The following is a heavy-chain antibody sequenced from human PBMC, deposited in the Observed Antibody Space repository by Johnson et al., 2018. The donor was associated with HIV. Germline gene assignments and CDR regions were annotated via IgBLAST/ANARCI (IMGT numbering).Heavy chain of an antibody. J-gene: IGHJ3*02. CDR2: IKRKTDGGTT. D-gene: IGHD1-26*01. CDR3: AKGGGSYSDAFDI. Sequence: MLLVESGGGLVQPGGSLRLSCSASGFSVSSNYMTWVRQAPGKGLEWAGRIKRKTDGGTTDYAAPVKGRFTISRDDSKNTLYLQMNSLRAEDTAVYYCAKGGGSYSDAFDIWGQGTMVTVSS. V-gene: IGHV3-15*01. CDR1: GFSVSSNY.